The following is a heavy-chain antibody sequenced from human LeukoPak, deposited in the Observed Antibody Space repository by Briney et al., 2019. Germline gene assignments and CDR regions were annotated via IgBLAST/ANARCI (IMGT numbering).Heavy chain of an antibody. CDR3: AGRGRRYFRD. V-gene: IGHV4-59*08. CDR1: GVSISSDY. J-gene: IGHJ1*01. CDR2: LYDSGNT. Sequence: PSETLSLTCIVSGVSISSDYWSWIRQSPGKGLEWIGHLYDSGNTDYNPSLKSRVSISMNTSKNQFSLNLTSVTDADTAVYYCAGRGRRYFRDWGQGTLVTVSS.